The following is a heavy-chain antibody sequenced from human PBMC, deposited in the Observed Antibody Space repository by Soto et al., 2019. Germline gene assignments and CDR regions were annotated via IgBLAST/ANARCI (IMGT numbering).Heavy chain of an antibody. V-gene: IGHV2-5*01. J-gene: IGHJ3*02. CDR1: GFSLSTSGVG. D-gene: IGHD6-6*01. Sequence: QGTLKESGPTLVKPTQTLTLTCSFSGFSLSTSGVGVGWIRQPPGKALEWLAHIYWSGDEHYRPSLKSRRSVTKDTSKNQVVLTMTNMDPVDTATYYCARGLSALPVFALDIWGQGTMVTVSS. CDR2: IYWSGDE. CDR3: ARGLSALPVFALDI.